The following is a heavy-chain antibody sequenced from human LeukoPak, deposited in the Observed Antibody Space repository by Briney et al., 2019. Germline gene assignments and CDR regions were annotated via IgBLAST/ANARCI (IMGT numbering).Heavy chain of an antibody. CDR1: GFIFSSYA. CDR2: ISTDGRST. D-gene: IGHD6-19*01. CDR3: ARWAVANGMDV. V-gene: IGHV3-64*02. Sequence: GGSLRLSRAASGFIFSSYAMHWVRQAPGKGLEHVSAISTDGRSTYYVDSVKGRFTISRDNSRNTLYLQMGSLRAEDMAVYYCARWAVANGMDVWGQGTTVTVSS. J-gene: IGHJ6*02.